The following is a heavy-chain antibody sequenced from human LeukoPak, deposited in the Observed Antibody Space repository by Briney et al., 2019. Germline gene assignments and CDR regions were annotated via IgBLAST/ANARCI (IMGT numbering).Heavy chain of an antibody. D-gene: IGHD3-22*01. J-gene: IGHJ4*02. CDR3: ARDGYYYDGSFEY. V-gene: IGHV4-38-2*02. CDR2: ISHSGSS. Sequence: SETLSLTCAVSGYSISRGYFWAWIRQPPGKGLEWIGSISHSGSSYSKPSPKRRVIISVDTSNNQFSLKLTSVTAADTATYYCARDGYYYDGSFEYWGQGIRVAVSS. CDR1: GYSISRGYF.